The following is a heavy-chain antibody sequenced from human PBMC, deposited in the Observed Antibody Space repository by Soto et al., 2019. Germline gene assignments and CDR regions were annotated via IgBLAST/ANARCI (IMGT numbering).Heavy chain of an antibody. CDR3: ARSFYGSGTHYYYYYGMDV. CDR1: GGTFSSYA. CDR2: IIPIFGTA. V-gene: IGHV1-69*01. J-gene: IGHJ6*02. D-gene: IGHD3-10*01. Sequence: QVQLVQSGAEVKKPGSSVKVSCKASGGTFSSYAISWVRQAPGQGLEWMGGIIPIFGTANYAQKFQGRVTITADESTSTAYMELSSLRSEDTAVYYCARSFYGSGTHYYYYYGMDVWGQGTTVTVSS.